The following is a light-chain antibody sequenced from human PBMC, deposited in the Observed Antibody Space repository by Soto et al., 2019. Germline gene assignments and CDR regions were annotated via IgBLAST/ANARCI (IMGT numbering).Light chain of an antibody. J-gene: IGKJ3*01. CDR3: QQYDSSPST. V-gene: IGKV3-20*01. Sequence: EIVLTQSPGTLSLSPGERATLSCRASQSVSSSFLAWYQQKPGQAPRLLIYGASSRATGIPDRFSGSGSETDFTLTISRLEPEDFAVYYCQQYDSSPSTFGPGTKVDIK. CDR1: QSVSSSF. CDR2: GAS.